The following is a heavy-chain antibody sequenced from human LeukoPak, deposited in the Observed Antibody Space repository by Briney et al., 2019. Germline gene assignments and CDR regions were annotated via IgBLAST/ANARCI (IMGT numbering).Heavy chain of an antibody. J-gene: IGHJ6*03. V-gene: IGHV1-2*02. D-gene: IGHD2-15*01. CDR2: INPNSGGT. CDR3: ARAFLPQGSGGSYYYYMDV. Sequence: GASVKVSCKASGYTFTGYYMHWVRQAPGQGLEGMGWINPNSGGTNYAQKFQGRVTMTRDTSISTAYMELSRLRSDDTAVYYCARAFLPQGSGGSYYYYMDVWGKGTTVTVSS. CDR1: GYTFTGYY.